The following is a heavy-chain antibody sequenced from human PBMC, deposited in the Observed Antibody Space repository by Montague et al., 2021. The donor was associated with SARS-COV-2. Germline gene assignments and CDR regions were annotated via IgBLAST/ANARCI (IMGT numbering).Heavy chain of an antibody. V-gene: IGHV4-31*03. CDR2: ISYSGST. CDR3: AASGRRGYSNPFHH. CDR1: GDSITSGGYF. D-gene: IGHD4-11*01. J-gene: IGHJ4*02. Sequence: TLSLTCTVSGDSITSGGYFWNWIRQHPGKGLEYIGAISYSGSTXYKPSLTSRVSISMDTSKNAFSLSLHSVTAADTAVCFCAASGRRGYSNPFHHCGRGSLVTVSS.